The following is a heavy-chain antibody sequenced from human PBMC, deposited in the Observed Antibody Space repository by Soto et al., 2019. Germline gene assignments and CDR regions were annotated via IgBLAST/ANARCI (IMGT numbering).Heavy chain of an antibody. Sequence: GGSLRLSCAASGFTFSSYAMSWVRQAPGKGLEWVSAISGSGGSTYYADSVKGRFTISRDNSKNTLYLQMNSLRAEDTAVYYCAKGGGYIAAAGNYFDYWGQGTLVTVSS. CDR3: AKGGGYIAAAGNYFDY. J-gene: IGHJ4*02. CDR1: GFTFSSYA. CDR2: ISGSGGST. V-gene: IGHV3-23*01. D-gene: IGHD6-13*01.